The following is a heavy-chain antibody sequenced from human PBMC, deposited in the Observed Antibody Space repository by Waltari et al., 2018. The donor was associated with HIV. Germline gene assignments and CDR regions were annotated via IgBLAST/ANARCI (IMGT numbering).Heavy chain of an antibody. J-gene: IGHJ6*02. V-gene: IGHV1-45*02. CDR3: ARSRDYGSGKDYDMDV. CDR1: GYTFTYRY. D-gene: IGHD3-10*01. Sequence: QMQLVQSGAEVKKTGSSVKVSCKASGYTFTYRYLHWVRQAPGQALEWMGWIKPFNGNTNYAQKIQDRVTITGDRSMSTAYMELSSLRFEDTAMYYCARSRDYGSGKDYDMDVWGQGTTVTVSS. CDR2: IKPFNGNT.